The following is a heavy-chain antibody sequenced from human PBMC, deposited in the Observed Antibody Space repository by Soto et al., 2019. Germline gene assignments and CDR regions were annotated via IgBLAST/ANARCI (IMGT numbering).Heavy chain of an antibody. J-gene: IGHJ6*02. CDR2: LDPSDSYT. D-gene: IGHD5-18*01. CDR1: GYSFTSYW. V-gene: IGHV5-10-1*01. CDR3: ARPGAMVPPAGMDV. Sequence: PGESLKISCKGSGYSFTSYWISWVRQMPGKGLEWMGRLDPSDSYTNYSPSFQGHVTISADKSISTAYLQWSSLKASDTAMYYCARPGAMVPPAGMDVWGQGTTVTVSS.